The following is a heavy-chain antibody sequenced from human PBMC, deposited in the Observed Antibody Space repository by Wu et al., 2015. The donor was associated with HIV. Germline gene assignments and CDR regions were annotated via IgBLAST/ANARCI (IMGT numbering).Heavy chain of an antibody. CDR3: AGRRPEWRHFDR. J-gene: IGHJ4*02. CDR1: GGTFTSYA. CDR2: ISPISETP. V-gene: IGHV1-69*05. D-gene: IGHD1-26*01. Sequence: QVHLVQSGAEVKKSGSSVKVSCQASGGTFTSYAFSWVRQAPGQGFEWMGGISPISETPDYAQKFQGRVTIATDKSTSTVYMEFSSLRSEDTAMYYCAGRRPEWRHFDRWDQGTLVTVSS.